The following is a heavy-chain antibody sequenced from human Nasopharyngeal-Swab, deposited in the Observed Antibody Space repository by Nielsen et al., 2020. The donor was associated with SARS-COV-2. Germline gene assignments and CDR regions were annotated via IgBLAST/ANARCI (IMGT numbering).Heavy chain of an antibody. CDR3: ARVESYGDYGSLF. Sequence: GESLKISCAASGFTFSICWMSWVRQVPGKGLEWVANINQDGSEKSYVDSVKGRFTISRDNAKNSLYLQMNSLRAEDTSVYYCARVESYGDYGSLFWGRGTLVTVSS. V-gene: IGHV3-7*01. CDR1: GFTFSICW. CDR2: INQDGSEK. D-gene: IGHD4-17*01. J-gene: IGHJ2*01.